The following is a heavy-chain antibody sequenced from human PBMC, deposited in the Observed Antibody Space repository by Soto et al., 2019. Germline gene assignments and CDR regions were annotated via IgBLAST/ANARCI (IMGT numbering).Heavy chain of an antibody. CDR2: IYYSGST. CDR3: ARETTANWFDP. D-gene: IGHD4-17*01. CDR1: GGSISSGDYY. V-gene: IGHV4-30-4*01. Sequence: SETLSLTCTVSGGSISSGDYYWSWIRQPPGKGLEWIGYIYYSGSTYYNPSLKSRVTISVDTSKNQFSLKLSSVTAADTTVYYCARETTANWFDPWGQGTLVTVSS. J-gene: IGHJ5*02.